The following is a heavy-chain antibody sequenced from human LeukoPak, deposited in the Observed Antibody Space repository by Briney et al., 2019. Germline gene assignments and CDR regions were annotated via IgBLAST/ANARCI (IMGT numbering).Heavy chain of an antibody. Sequence: GRSLRLSCAASGFTFSTYGMHWVRQAPGKGLEWVAVIWYDGSNKFYGDSVKGRFTISRDNSENVLYLQMNGLRAEDTAVYYCARAVGPFDYWGQGTLVTVSS. CDR3: ARAVGPFDY. CDR2: IWYDGSNK. V-gene: IGHV3-33*01. J-gene: IGHJ4*02. D-gene: IGHD3/OR15-3a*01. CDR1: GFTFSTYG.